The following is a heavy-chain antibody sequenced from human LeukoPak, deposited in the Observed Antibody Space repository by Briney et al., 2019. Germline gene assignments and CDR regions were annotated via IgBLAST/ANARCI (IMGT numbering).Heavy chain of an antibody. CDR1: GGSISSYY. J-gene: IGHJ4*02. Sequence: SETLSLTCTVSGGSISSYYWSWIRQPAGKGLEWIGRIYTSGSTNYDPSLKSRVTMSVDTSKNQFSLKLSSVTAADTAVYYCARSKYYYDSSGYYRPFDYWGQGTLVTVSS. CDR3: ARSKYYYDSSGYYRPFDY. CDR2: IYTSGST. D-gene: IGHD3-22*01. V-gene: IGHV4-4*07.